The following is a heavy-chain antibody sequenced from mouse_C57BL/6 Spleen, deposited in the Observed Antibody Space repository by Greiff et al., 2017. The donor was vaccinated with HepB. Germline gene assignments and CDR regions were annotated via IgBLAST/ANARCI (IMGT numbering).Heavy chain of an antibody. J-gene: IGHJ1*03. V-gene: IGHV1-82*01. CDR3: ARSDIYYGNTEGYFDV. CDR1: GYAFSSSW. Sequence: VQLQESGPELVKPGASVKISCKASGYAFSSSWMNWVKQRPGKGLEWIGRIYPGDGDTNYNGKFKGKATLTADKSSSTAYMQLSSLTSEDSAVYFCARSDIYYGNTEGYFDVWGTGTTVTVSS. D-gene: IGHD2-1*01. CDR2: IYPGDGDT.